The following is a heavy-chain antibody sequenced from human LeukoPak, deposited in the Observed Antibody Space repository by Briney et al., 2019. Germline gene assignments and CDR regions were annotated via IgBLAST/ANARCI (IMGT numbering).Heavy chain of an antibody. CDR3: ARHSTPY. V-gene: IGHV4-59*08. CDR1: GASISSYY. CDR2: IYYSGNT. Sequence: KPSETLSLTCTVSGASISSYYWSGIRQPPGKGLEWIGYIYYSGNTKYNPSLKSRVTISLDTSKNQFSLRLRSVTAADTAVYYSARHSTPYWGQGTLVTVSS. J-gene: IGHJ4*02.